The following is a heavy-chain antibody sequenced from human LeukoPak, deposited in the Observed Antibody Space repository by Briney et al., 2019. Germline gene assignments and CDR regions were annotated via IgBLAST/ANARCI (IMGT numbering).Heavy chain of an antibody. Sequence: SETLSLTCTVSGGSISSYYWSWIRQPPGKGLEWIGYIYYSGSTNYNPSLKSRVTISVDTSKNQFSLKLSSVTAADTAVYYCASSDYGGNGGAFDIWGQGTMVTVSS. CDR2: IYYSGST. J-gene: IGHJ3*02. CDR3: ASSDYGGNGGAFDI. CDR1: GGSISSYY. V-gene: IGHV4-59*08. D-gene: IGHD4-23*01.